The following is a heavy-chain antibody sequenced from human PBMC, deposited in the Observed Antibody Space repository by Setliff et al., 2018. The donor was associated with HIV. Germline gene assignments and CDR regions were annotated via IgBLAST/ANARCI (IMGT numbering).Heavy chain of an antibody. CDR3: ARDLVAGTANPSFGMDV. CDR1: GYSFTNKW. Sequence: HGESLKISCVASGYSFTNKWIGWVRQTPGKGLEWVGIIYPGDSQTKYNPSFQGQVTISVDKSLRTAYMELSSLRYEDTAVYYCARDLVAGTANPSFGMDVWGQGTTVTVSS. J-gene: IGHJ6*02. V-gene: IGHV5-51*01. D-gene: IGHD6-19*01. CDR2: IYPGDSQT.